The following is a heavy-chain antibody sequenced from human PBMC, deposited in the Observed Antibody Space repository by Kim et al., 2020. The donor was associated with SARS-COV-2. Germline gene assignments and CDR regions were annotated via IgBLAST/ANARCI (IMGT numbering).Heavy chain of an antibody. J-gene: IGHJ6*02. D-gene: IGHD6-13*01. CDR3: AGWYSSSWYDPKDYYYYYGMDV. CDR2: INHSGST. Sequence: SETLSLTCAVYGGSFSGYYWSWIRQPPGKGLEWIGEINHSGSTNYNPSLKSRVTISVDTSKNQFSLKLSSVTAADTAVYYCAGWYSSSWYDPKDYYYYYGMDVWGQGTTVTVSS. CDR1: GGSFSGYY. V-gene: IGHV4-34*01.